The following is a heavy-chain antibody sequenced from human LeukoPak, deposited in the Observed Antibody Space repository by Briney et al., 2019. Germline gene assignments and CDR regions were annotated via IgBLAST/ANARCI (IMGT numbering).Heavy chain of an antibody. D-gene: IGHD4-17*01. CDR1: GYTFTSYA. CDR3: ARESPVTTADY. Sequence: AASVKVSCKASGYTFTSYAMNWVRQAPGQGLERMGWINTNTGNPTYAQGFTGRFVFSLDTSVSTAYLQISSLKAEDTAVYYCARESPVTTADYWGQGTLVTVSS. J-gene: IGHJ4*02. V-gene: IGHV7-4-1*02. CDR2: INTNTGNP.